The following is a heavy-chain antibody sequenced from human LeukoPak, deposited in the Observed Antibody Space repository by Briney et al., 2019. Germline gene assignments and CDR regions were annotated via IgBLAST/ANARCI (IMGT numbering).Heavy chain of an antibody. V-gene: IGHV3-66*01. Sequence: GGSLRLSCAASGFTVSNNYMSWVRQAPGKGLEWVSAIYSVNRTSYADSVKGRFTISRDSSKNTLCLQMNSLRAEDTAVYYCARSPPWAPLDYWGQGTLSPSPQ. J-gene: IGHJ4*02. CDR2: IYSVNRT. CDR3: ARSPPWAPLDY. CDR1: GFTVSNNY.